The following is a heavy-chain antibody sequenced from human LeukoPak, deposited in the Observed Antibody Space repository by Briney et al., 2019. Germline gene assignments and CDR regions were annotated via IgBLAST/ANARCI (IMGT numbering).Heavy chain of an antibody. D-gene: IGHD6-13*01. CDR3: ARVEGIAATGTGWFDP. CDR1: GGSFSGYY. V-gene: IGHV4-34*01. CDR2: IDHSGST. J-gene: IGHJ5*02. Sequence: SETLSLTCAVYGGSFSGYYWSGIRQPPGKGLEWIGEIDHSGSTNYNSSLKSRVTISVDTSKNQFSLRLSSVTAADTALYYCARVEGIAATGTGWFDPWGQGTLVTVSS.